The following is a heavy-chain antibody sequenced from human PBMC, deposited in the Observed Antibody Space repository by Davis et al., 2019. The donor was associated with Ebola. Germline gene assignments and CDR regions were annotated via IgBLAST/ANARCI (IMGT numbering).Heavy chain of an antibody. CDR2: FSGSGGST. J-gene: IGHJ4*02. CDR3: AKGSSGYYDSSGYLSAKVYFDY. CDR1: GFTFSSYA. Sequence: PGGSLRLSCAASGFTFSSYAMSWVRQAPGKGLEWVSAFSGSGGSTYYADSVKGRFTISRDNSKNTLYLQMNSLKAEDTAVYYCAKGSSGYYDSSGYLSAKVYFDYWGQGTLVTVSS. V-gene: IGHV3-23*01. D-gene: IGHD3-22*01.